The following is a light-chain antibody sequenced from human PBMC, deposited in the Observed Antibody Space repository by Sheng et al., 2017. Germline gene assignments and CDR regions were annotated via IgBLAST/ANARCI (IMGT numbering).Light chain of an antibody. CDR1: QSIDNW. CDR3: QHFAANSPWT. V-gene: IGKV1-5*03. CDR2: KAS. Sequence: DIQMTQSPPTLSASVGDRVTITCRASQSIDNWLAWYQQKPGKAPKVVIYKASGLQSGVPARFSVSGYGTEFTLTISSLQPDDFATYYCQHFAANSPWTFGQGTKVEI. J-gene: IGKJ1*01.